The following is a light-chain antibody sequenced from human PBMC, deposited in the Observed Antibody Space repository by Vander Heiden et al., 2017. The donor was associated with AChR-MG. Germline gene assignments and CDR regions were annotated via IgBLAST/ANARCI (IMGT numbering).Light chain of an antibody. V-gene: IGLV2-14*01. J-gene: IGLJ3*02. CDR1: SSDVGGYDF. Sequence: QSALTQPPSVSGPPGQSITISCTGASSDVGGYDFVSWYQQHPGKAHNLIMHEVTERPSGVSNRFSGSKSGNTASLTISGLQTEDEADYYCSSYTSSTTLSVFGGGTKLTVL. CDR3: SSYTSSTTLSV. CDR2: EVT.